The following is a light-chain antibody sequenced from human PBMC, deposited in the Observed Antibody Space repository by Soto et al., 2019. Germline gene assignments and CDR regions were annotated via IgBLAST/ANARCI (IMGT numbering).Light chain of an antibody. J-gene: IGLJ1*01. V-gene: IGLV1-51*02. CDR1: SSNTGNNY. Sequence: QSVLTQPPSVSAAPGQRVTISCSGSSSNTGNNYVSWYQQLPGTAPKLLIYETDKRPSGIPDRFSGSKSGTSATLGITGLQTGDEADYYCATWDSSLVAHVFGTGTKSPS. CDR3: ATWDSSLVAHV. CDR2: ETD.